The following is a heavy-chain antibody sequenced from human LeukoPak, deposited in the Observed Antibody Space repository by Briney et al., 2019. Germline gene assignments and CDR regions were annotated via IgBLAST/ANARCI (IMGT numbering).Heavy chain of an antibody. D-gene: IGHD2-2*01. CDR3: AKSGSDCSDTNCLH. V-gene: IGHV3-23*01. J-gene: IGHJ4*02. Sequence: GGSLRLSCAASGFTFSSYAMSWVRPAPGKGLEWVSAISGTGDSAYYADSVKGRFTMSRDNSKNMLYLQMNSLRAEDTAVYYCAKSGSDCSDTNCLHWGQGTLVTVSS. CDR2: ISGTGDSA. CDR1: GFTFSSYA.